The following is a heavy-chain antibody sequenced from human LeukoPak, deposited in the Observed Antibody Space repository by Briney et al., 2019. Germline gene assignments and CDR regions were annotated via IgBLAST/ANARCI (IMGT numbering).Heavy chain of an antibody. CDR3: ARDKECGGDCYYDAFDI. CDR1: GFTFSDYG. CDR2: IRYDGSNE. D-gene: IGHD2-21*02. Sequence: PGGSLRLSCAASGFTFSDYGMHWVRQAPGKGLEWVAFIRYDGSNEYYADSVKGRFTISRDNSKNTLYLQMNSLRVEDTAVYYCARDKECGGDCYYDAFDIWGQGTMVTVSS. V-gene: IGHV3-30*02. J-gene: IGHJ3*02.